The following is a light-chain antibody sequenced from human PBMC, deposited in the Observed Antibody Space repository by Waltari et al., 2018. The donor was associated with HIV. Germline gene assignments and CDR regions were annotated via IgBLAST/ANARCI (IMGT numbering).Light chain of an antibody. CDR3: TSYAGINPVA. CDR1: SSDVGRYDY. V-gene: IGLV2-8*01. Sequence: QSALTQPPSASGSPGPSVTISCTGTSSDVGRYDYVSWYQQHPGKAPKLLSYEVNKRPSGVPDRFSGSKSGNTASLTVSGLQAEDEAEYSCTSYAGINPVAFGGGTKLTVL. J-gene: IGLJ2*01. CDR2: EVN.